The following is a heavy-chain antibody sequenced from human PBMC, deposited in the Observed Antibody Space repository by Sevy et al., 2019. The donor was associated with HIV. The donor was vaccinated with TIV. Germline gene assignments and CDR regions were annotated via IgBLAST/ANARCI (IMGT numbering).Heavy chain of an antibody. D-gene: IGHD3-22*01. V-gene: IGHV1-2*06. J-gene: IGHJ3*02. CDR3: ASDSYNPYYYENGGYCAFDI. Sequence: ASVKVSCKASGYTFSAYSIHWVRQAPGQGLEWMGRINPNSGGTDFAQKLQGRVTVTRHTSISTAYMELSSLTDDDTAVYFGASDSYNPYYYENGGYCAFDIWGQGTMVTVSS. CDR1: GYTFSAYS. CDR2: INPNSGGT.